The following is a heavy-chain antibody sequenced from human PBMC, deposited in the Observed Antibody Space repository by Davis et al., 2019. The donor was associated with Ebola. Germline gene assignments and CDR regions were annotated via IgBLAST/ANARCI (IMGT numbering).Heavy chain of an antibody. V-gene: IGHV3-74*01. CDR2: INSDGSST. D-gene: IGHD3-10*01. J-gene: IGHJ6*02. CDR3: ARGYGSGSYYYYGMDV. Sequence: GESLKISCATSRFTFSSYWMHWVRQAPGKGLVWVSRINSDGSSTSYADSVKGRFTISRDNAKNTLYLQMNSLRAEDTAVYYCARGYGSGSYYYYGMDVWGQGTTVTVSS. CDR1: RFTFSSYW.